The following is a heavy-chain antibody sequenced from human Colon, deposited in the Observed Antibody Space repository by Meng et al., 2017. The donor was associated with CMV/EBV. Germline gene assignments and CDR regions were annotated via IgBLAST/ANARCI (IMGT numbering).Heavy chain of an antibody. CDR1: GFTFSSYD. Sequence: GGSLRLSCAASGFTFSSYDMHWVRQATGKGLEWVSAIGTAGDTYYPGSVKGRFTISRDNSKNTLFLEINSLRVEDTAVYYCAKSLDPVTPRDYFYGMDIWGPGTTVTVSS. J-gene: IGHJ6*02. CDR2: IGTAGDT. V-gene: IGHV3-13*01. CDR3: AKSLDPVTPRDYFYGMDI. D-gene: IGHD2-21*02.